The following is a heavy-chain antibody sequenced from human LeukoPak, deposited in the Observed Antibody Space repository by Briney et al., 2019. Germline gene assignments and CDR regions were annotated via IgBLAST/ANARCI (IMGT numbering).Heavy chain of an antibody. V-gene: IGHV4-59*01. CDR2: IYYSGST. J-gene: IGHJ3*02. CDR1: GGSISSYY. Sequence: SETLSLTCTVSGGSISSYYWSWIRQPPGKGLEWIGYIYYSGSTNYNPSLKSRVTISVDTSKNQFSLKLSSVTAADTAVYFCARESYYDSSGHLPPFDIWGQGTMVTVSS. D-gene: IGHD3-22*01. CDR3: ARESYYDSSGHLPPFDI.